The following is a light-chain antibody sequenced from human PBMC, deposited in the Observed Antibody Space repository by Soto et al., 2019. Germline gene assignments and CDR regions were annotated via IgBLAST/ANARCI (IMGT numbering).Light chain of an antibody. J-gene: IGKJ1*01. Sequence: DIQMTQSPSTLSASVGDRVTLTCRASQSISSWFAWYQQKPGKAPKLLIHDASSLESGVPSRFSGSGSGTEFTLTISSLQPDDFATYYCQQYNSYSPEKTFGQGTKVDIK. CDR3: QQYNSYSPEKT. CDR1: QSISSW. CDR2: DAS. V-gene: IGKV1-5*01.